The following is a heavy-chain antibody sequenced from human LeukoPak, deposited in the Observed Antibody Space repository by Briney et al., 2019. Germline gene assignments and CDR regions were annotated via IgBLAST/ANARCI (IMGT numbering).Heavy chain of an antibody. V-gene: IGHV3-74*01. CDR2: INSDGSST. CDR3: AREGIVATRVFEY. J-gene: IGHJ4*02. CDR1: GFTFSSYW. Sequence: GGSLRLSYAASGFTFSSYWMHWVRQAPGKGLVWVSRINSDGSSTSYADSVKGRFTISRDNAKNTLYLQMNSLRAEDTAVYYCAREGIVATRVFEYWGQGTLVTVSS. D-gene: IGHD5-12*01.